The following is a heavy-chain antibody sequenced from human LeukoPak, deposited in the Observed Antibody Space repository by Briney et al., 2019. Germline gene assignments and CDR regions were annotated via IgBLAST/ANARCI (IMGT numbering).Heavy chain of an antibody. CDR2: IRSRSKSYVT. J-gene: IGHJ4*02. D-gene: IGHD6-13*01. CDR3: TRPKFIAAAAVDY. Sequence: GRTLRLSCAASGFTFSGPAMHCVREASGKGLEWGTRIRSRSKSYVTTDAPALKDRIPSPRDNSKNTAYLQMNSLKTEDTAVYYCTRPKFIAAAAVDYWGQGTLVTVSS. CDR1: GFTFSGPA. V-gene: IGHV3-73*01.